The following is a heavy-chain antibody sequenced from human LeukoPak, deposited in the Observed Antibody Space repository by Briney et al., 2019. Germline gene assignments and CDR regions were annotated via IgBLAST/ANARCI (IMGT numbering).Heavy chain of an antibody. CDR3: ATASRVMITFGPTREAWFDP. D-gene: IGHD3-16*01. Sequence: PSETLSLTCTVSGGSISSSSSYWGWFRQTPGKGLEWIGTIYDSGSTYSTDHSPSLKRRLSISVDTSNNQFSLKLASVTAADTAMYYCATASRVMITFGPTREAWFDPWGQGTLVTVSS. CDR1: GGSISSSSSY. CDR2: IYDSGST. J-gene: IGHJ5*02. V-gene: IGHV4-39*02.